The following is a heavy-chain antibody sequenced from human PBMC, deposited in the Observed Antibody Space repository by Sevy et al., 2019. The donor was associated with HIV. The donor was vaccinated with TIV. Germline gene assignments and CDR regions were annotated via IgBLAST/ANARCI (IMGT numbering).Heavy chain of an antibody. J-gene: IGHJ6*02. D-gene: IGHD3-22*01. CDR3: ARELVVVSSGGMDV. CDR1: GFTFSSYS. CDR2: ISSSSSTI. V-gene: IGHV3-48*01. Sequence: GGSLRLSCAASGFTFSSYSMNWVRQAPGKGREWVSYISSSSSTIYYADSLKGRFTISRDNAKNSMYLQMNSLRAEDTAVYYCARELVVVSSGGMDVWGQGTTVTVSS.